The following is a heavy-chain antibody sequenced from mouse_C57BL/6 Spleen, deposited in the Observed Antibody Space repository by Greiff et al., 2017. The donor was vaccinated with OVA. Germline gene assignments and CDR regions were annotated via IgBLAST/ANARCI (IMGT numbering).Heavy chain of an antibody. CDR2: IDPSDSYT. V-gene: IGHV1-59*01. D-gene: IGHD1-1*01. Sequence: QVQLQQPGAELVRPGTSVKLSCKASGYTFTSYWMPWVKQRPGPVLAWIGVIDPSDSYTNYNQKFKGKATLTVDTSSSTAYMQLSSLTSEDSAVYYCASITTVVAPFDYWGQGTTLTVSS. CDR3: ASITTVVAPFDY. CDR1: GYTFTSYW. J-gene: IGHJ2*01.